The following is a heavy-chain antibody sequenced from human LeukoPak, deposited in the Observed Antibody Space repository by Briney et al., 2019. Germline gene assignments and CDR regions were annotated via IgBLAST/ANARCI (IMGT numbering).Heavy chain of an antibody. Sequence: PGGSLRLSCAASGFTFSSYAMSWVRQAPGKGLEWVTVVSADGRTQLYSDSVKGRFTISRDNSLNTLHLQMNSLRTEDTAVYYCAREFGHNRWYFDYWGQGALVTVSS. CDR3: AREFGHNRWYFDY. D-gene: IGHD5-24*01. CDR1: GFTFSSYA. CDR2: VSADGRTQ. V-gene: IGHV3-30*03. J-gene: IGHJ4*02.